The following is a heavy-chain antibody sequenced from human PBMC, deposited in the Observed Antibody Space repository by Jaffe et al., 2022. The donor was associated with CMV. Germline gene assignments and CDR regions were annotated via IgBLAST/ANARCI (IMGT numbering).Heavy chain of an antibody. CDR2: IDPSDSYT. V-gene: IGHV5-10-1*03. CDR3: ARMDMSGYDSSGYFTNWYFDL. D-gene: IGHD3-22*01. CDR1: GYSFTSYW. Sequence: EVQLVQSGAEVKKPGESLRISCKGSGYSFTSYWISWVRQMPGKGLEWMGRIDPSDSYTNYSPSFQGHVTISADKSISTAYLQWSSLKASDTAMYYCARMDMSGYDSSGYFTNWYFDLWGRGTLVTVSS. J-gene: IGHJ2*01.